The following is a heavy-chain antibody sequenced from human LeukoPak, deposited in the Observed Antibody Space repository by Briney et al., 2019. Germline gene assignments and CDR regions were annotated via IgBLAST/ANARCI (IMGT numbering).Heavy chain of an antibody. J-gene: IGHJ4*02. CDR1: GFTVSSND. V-gene: IGHV3-53*01. Sequence: GGSLRLSCAASGFTVSSNDMSWVRQAPGKGLECISVIYSGGSTDYADSVKGRLTISRDNSKNTLYLQMNSLRVEDTAFYYCARDSSMLRGPLVIYYFDFWGQGTLVTVSS. D-gene: IGHD3-10*01. CDR2: IYSGGST. CDR3: ARDSSMLRGPLVIYYFDF.